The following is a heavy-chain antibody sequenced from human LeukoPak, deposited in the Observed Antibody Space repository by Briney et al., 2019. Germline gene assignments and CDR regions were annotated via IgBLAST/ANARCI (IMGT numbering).Heavy chain of an antibody. Sequence: GGTLRLSCAASGFTFSNYAMTWVRQAPGKGLEWVSSISGSSTATFYADSVKGRFTISRDNFKNTLYLQMNSLRAEDTAVYYCARDQSYYRVWGQGTLVTVSS. D-gene: IGHD2-21*01. V-gene: IGHV3-23*01. CDR2: ISGSSTAT. CDR3: ARDQSYYRV. CDR1: GFTFSNYA. J-gene: IGHJ4*02.